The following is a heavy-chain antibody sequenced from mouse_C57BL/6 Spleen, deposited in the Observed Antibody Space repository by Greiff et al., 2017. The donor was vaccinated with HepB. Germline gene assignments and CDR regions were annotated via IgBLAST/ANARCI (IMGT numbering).Heavy chain of an antibody. CDR3: ARPGYSNPIMDAMDY. CDR1: GFTFSDYG. V-gene: IGHV5-17*01. Sequence: EVKLVESGGGLVKPGGSLKLSCAASGFTFSDYGMHWVRQAPEKGLEWVAYISSGSSTIYYADTVKGRFTISRDNAKNTLFLQMTSLRSEDTAMYYCARPGYSNPIMDAMDYWGQGTSVTVSS. CDR2: ISSGSSTI. D-gene: IGHD2-5*01. J-gene: IGHJ4*01.